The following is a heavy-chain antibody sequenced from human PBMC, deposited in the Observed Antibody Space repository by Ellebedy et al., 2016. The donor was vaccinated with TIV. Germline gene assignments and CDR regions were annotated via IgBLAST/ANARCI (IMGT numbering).Heavy chain of an antibody. CDR1: GFVFHTYA. V-gene: IGHV3-30*04. D-gene: IGHD3-22*01. Sequence: GESLKISXAASGFVFHTYAVHWVRQAPGKSLEWVALISFDGSNKLYADSVKGRFTISRDNAKNTLSLQMNSLGGDDTAVYYCARGSPDYYDNRPYPFDLWGQGTMVTVSS. CDR2: ISFDGSNK. CDR3: ARGSPDYYDNRPYPFDL. J-gene: IGHJ3*01.